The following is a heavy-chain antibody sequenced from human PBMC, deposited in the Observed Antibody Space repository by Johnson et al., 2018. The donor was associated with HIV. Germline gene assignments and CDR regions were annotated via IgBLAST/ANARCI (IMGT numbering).Heavy chain of an antibody. CDR2: VSYDGSNK. CDR1: GFTFSSYG. Sequence: QVQLVESGGGVVQPGRSLRLSCAASGFTFSSYGMHWVRQATGKWLEWVAVVSYDGSNKYYADSVKGRFTISRDNAKNSLYLQMNSLRAEDTAFCDCARDPPGATVIPLAEDAFDIWGQGTMVTVSS. CDR3: ARDPPGATVIPLAEDAFDI. D-gene: IGHD6-19*01. J-gene: IGHJ3*02. V-gene: IGHV3-30*03.